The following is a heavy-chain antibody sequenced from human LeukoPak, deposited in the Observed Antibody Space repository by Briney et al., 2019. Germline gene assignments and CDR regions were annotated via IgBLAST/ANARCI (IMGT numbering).Heavy chain of an antibody. J-gene: IGHJ5*02. Sequence: GGSLRLSCAASGFTFSSYAMSWVRQAPGKGLKWVSAISGSGGSTYYADSVKGRFTISRDNSKNTLYLQMNGLRAEDTAVYYCANARGGYDDGWFDPWGQGTLVTVSS. CDR2: ISGSGGST. D-gene: IGHD5-12*01. CDR3: ANARGGYDDGWFDP. CDR1: GFTFSSYA. V-gene: IGHV3-23*01.